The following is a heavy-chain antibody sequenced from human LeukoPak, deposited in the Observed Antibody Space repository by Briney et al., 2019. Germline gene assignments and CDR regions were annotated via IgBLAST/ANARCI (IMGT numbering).Heavy chain of an antibody. V-gene: IGHV3-7*01. CDR1: GFTFSSYS. J-gene: IGHJ4*02. D-gene: IGHD1-26*01. CDR3: ARDHRVGATIDY. Sequence: GGSLRLSCAASGFTFSSYSMQWVRQAPGKGLEWVANIKQDGSEKYYVDSVKGRFTISRDNAKNSLYLQMNSLRAEDTAVYYCARDHRVGATIDYWGQGTLVTVSS. CDR2: IKQDGSEK.